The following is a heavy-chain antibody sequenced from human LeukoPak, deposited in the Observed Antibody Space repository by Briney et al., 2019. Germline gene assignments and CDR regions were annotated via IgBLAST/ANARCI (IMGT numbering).Heavy chain of an antibody. J-gene: IGHJ5*02. V-gene: IGHV3-53*01. CDR1: GFTVSSNY. CDR2: IYSGGST. CDR3: ARRIRAVNQVAQHGDYFWFDP. D-gene: IGHD4-17*01. Sequence: GGSLRLSCAASGFTVSSNYMSWVRQAPGKGLEWVSVIYSGGSTYYADSVKGRFTTSRDNSKNTLYLQMNSLRAEDTAVYYCARRIRAVNQVAQHGDYFWFDPWGQGTLVTVSS.